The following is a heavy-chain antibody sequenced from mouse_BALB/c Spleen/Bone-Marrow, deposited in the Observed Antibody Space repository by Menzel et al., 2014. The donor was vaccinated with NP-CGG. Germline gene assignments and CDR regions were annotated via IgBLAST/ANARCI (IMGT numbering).Heavy chain of an antibody. D-gene: IGHD2-1*01. V-gene: IGHV1S81*02. Sequence: QVQLQQPGAELVKPGASVKLSCKASGYTFTSYYMYWVKQRPGQGLEWIGGINPSNGVNNFNEKFKSKASLTVDKSSSTAYMQLSSLTSEDSAVYYCSRGGNFDVMDYWGQGTSVTASS. J-gene: IGHJ4*01. CDR1: GYTFTSYY. CDR3: SRGGNFDVMDY. CDR2: INPSNGVN.